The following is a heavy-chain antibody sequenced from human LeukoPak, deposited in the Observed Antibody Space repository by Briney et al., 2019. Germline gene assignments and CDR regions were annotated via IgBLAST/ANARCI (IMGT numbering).Heavy chain of an antibody. CDR1: GFTLRSYG. D-gene: IGHD2-2*01. Sequence: RGSLRLSCAASGFTLRSYGMQWVRQAPGRGLEWVAVIWYDGSNKYYADSVKGRFTISRDNSKYTLYLQMNRLRAEDTAVYYCAKAGYCSSTSCQEHYYYYMDVWGKGTTVTVSS. J-gene: IGHJ6*03. CDR3: AKAGYCSSTSCQEHYYYYMDV. CDR2: IWYDGSNK. V-gene: IGHV3-33*06.